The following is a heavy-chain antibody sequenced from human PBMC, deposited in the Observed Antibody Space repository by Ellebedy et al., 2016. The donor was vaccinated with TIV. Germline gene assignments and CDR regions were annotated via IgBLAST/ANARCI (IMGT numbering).Heavy chain of an antibody. J-gene: IGHJ3*01. D-gene: IGHD2-15*01. V-gene: IGHV3-23*01. Sequence: GESLKISCAASGFTFNIFAMTWVRQGPGRGLEWVSSIGGGDTHYADSVKGRFTISRDNSKNTVDLQMNSLRAEDTAIYYCAKDLQDRNSVFDPHDVWGQGTMVTVSS. CDR1: GFTFNIFA. CDR2: IGGGDT. CDR3: AKDLQDRNSVFDPHDV.